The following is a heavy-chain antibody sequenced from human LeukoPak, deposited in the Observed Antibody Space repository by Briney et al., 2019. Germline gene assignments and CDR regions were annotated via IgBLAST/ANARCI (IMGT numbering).Heavy chain of an antibody. CDR2: IYYSGST. Sequence: PSGTLSLTCTVSGGSISSSSYYWGWIRQPPGKGLVWIGSIYYSGSTYYNPSLKSRVTISVDTSKNQFSLKLSSVTAADTAVYYCARRRAAYYYYYMDVWGKGTTVTVSS. D-gene: IGHD2-15*01. CDR3: ARRRAAYYYYYMDV. J-gene: IGHJ6*03. CDR1: GGSISSSSYY. V-gene: IGHV4-39*01.